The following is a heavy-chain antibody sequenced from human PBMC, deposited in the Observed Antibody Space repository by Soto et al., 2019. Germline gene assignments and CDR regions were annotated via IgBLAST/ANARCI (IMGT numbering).Heavy chain of an antibody. CDR1: GFTFSSYA. CDR3: AKDREYYDSSGMFDY. J-gene: IGHJ4*02. D-gene: IGHD3-22*01. CDR2: ISGSGGST. Sequence: EVQLLESGGGLVQPGGSLRLSCAASGFTFSSYAMSWVRQAPGKGLEWVSAISGSGGSTYYADSVKGRFTISRDNSKNKLYLQMNSLRAEDTAVYYCAKDREYYDSSGMFDYWGQGTLVTVSS. V-gene: IGHV3-23*01.